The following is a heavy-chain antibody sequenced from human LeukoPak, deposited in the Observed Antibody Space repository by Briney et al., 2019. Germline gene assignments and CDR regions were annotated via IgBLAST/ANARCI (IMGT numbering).Heavy chain of an antibody. CDR1: GFTFSSYG. D-gene: IGHD3-22*01. CDR2: ISSSSTYI. V-gene: IGHV3-21*01. CDR3: ARDRNYYDSSGYYQEDAFDF. Sequence: PGGSLRLSCAASGFTFSSYGMNWVRQAPGKGLEWVSSISSSSTYIYYADSVKGRFTIFRDNAKNSLYLQMNSLRAEDTAVYYCARDRNYYDSSGYYQEDAFDFWGQGTMVTVSS. J-gene: IGHJ3*01.